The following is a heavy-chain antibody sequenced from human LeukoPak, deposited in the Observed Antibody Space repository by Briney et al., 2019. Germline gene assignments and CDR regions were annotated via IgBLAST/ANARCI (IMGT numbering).Heavy chain of an antibody. CDR1: GYPFSSYS. J-gene: IGHJ4*02. Sequence: GGSLRLSCVASGYPFSSYSMNWIRQAPGKGLEWVSGISGSGGSTYYADSVKGRFTISRDNSKYTLYLQVNSLRAEDTAIYYCAKKRVLVVPAADFDYWGQGTPVTVSS. CDR2: ISGSGGST. D-gene: IGHD2-2*01. CDR3: AKKRVLVVPAADFDY. V-gene: IGHV3-23*01.